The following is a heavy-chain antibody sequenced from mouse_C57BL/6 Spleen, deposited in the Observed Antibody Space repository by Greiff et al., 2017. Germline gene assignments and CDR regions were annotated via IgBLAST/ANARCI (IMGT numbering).Heavy chain of an antibody. V-gene: IGHV1-53*01. D-gene: IGHD1-1*01. Sequence: QVQLQQPGTELVKPGASVKLSCKASGYTFTSYWMHWVKQRPGQGLEWIGNINPSNGGTNYNEKFKSKATLTVDKSSSTAYMQLSSLTSEDSAVYYCARNPRSSLYWYFDVWGTGTTVTVSS. J-gene: IGHJ1*03. CDR1: GYTFTSYW. CDR3: ARNPRSSLYWYFDV. CDR2: INPSNGGT.